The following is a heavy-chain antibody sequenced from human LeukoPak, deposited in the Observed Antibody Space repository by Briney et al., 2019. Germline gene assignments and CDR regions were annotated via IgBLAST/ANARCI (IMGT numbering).Heavy chain of an antibody. V-gene: IGHV1-2*06. CDR1: GYSFTGYY. Sequence: ASVRVSCKASGYSFTGYYMYWVRQAPGQGLEWMERINPNSGGTDYAQKFQGRVTMTRDTSIRTAYMELSSLRSDDTAVYYCASALGYCSGGSCPRVWGQGTLVTVSS. CDR2: INPNSGGT. D-gene: IGHD2-15*01. CDR3: ASALGYCSGGSCPRV. J-gene: IGHJ4*02.